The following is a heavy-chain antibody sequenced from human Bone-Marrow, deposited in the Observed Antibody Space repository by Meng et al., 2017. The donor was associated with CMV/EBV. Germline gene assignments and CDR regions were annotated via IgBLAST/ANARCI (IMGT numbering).Heavy chain of an antibody. V-gene: IGHV3-30-3*01. J-gene: IGHJ3*02. CDR1: GFTFSSYA. Sequence: GGSLRLSCAASGFTFSSYAMHWVRQAPGKGLEWVAVISYDGSNKYYADSVKGRFTISRDNSKNTLYLQMNSLRAEDTAVYYCAGVTIFGVVSAFDIWGQGTMVTVSS. D-gene: IGHD3-3*01. CDR2: ISYDGSNK. CDR3: AGVTIFGVVSAFDI.